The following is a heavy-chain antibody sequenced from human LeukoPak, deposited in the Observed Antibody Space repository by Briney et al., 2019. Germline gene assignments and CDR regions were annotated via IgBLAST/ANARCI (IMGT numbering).Heavy chain of an antibody. J-gene: IGHJ4*02. D-gene: IGHD6-13*01. V-gene: IGHV3-30-3*01. CDR3: ARDGMVAAAGFYFDY. CDR2: ISYDGSNK. Sequence: GGSLRLSCAASGFTFSSYATHWVRQAPGKGLEWVAVISYDGSNKYYADSVKGRFTISRDNSKNTLYLQMNSLRAEDTAVYYCARDGMVAAAGFYFDYWGQGTLVTVSS. CDR1: GFTFSSYA.